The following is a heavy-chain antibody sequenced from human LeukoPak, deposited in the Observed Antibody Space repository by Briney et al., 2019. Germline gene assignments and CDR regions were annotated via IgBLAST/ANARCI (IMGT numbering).Heavy chain of an antibody. V-gene: IGHV3-30*03. CDR1: GFTFSAYG. J-gene: IGHJ4*02. CDR3: ARDARAVAGYIDY. CDR2: ISYDGSNK. D-gene: IGHD6-19*01. Sequence: PGRSLRVSCAASGFTFSAYGMHWVRQAPGKGLEWVAVISYDGSNKNYADSVKGRFTISRDNSKNTLYLQMNSLRAEDTAVYYCARDARAVAGYIDYWGQGTLVTVSS.